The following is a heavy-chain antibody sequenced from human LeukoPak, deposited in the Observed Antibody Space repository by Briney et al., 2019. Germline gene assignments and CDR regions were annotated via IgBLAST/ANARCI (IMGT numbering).Heavy chain of an antibody. CDR1: GYSISSGYY. CDR3: ARQTRDAFDI. Sequence: PSETLSLTCSVSGYSISSGYYWGWIRQPPGKGLEWIGNIYNSGSTYYNPSLKSRVTISVDTSKNQFSLKLSSVTAADTAVYYCARQTRDAFDIWGQGTMVTVSS. CDR2: IYNSGST. J-gene: IGHJ3*02. V-gene: IGHV4-38-2*02.